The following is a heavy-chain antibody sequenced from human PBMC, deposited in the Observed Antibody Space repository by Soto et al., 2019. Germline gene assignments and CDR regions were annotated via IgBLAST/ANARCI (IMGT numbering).Heavy chain of an antibody. Sequence: GGALRLPWAGSGFTFSSYGMHWVRQAPGKGLGGGSVIWSDGSNKYYAASVKGRFTISRDNSKNTLYLQMNSLRAEDTAVYYCAREQRLGYCSGGSCYGYYFDYWGQGTLVTVSS. CDR1: GFTFSSYG. CDR2: IWSDGSNK. V-gene: IGHV3-33*01. J-gene: IGHJ4*02. D-gene: IGHD2-15*01. CDR3: AREQRLGYCSGGSCYGYYFDY.